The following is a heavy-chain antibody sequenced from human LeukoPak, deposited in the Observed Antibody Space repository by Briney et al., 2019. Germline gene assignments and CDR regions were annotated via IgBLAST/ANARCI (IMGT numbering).Heavy chain of an antibody. CDR1: GFTFSSYA. CDR3: ATKDSSRSGYFDY. CDR2: ISGSGGST. J-gene: IGHJ4*02. D-gene: IGHD3-22*01. V-gene: IGHV3-23*01. Sequence: GGSLRLSCAASGFTFSSYAMSWVRQAPGKGLEWVSAISGSGGSTYYADSVKGRFTISRDNSKNTLYLQMNSLRAEDTAVYYCATKDSSRSGYFDYWGQGTLVTVSS.